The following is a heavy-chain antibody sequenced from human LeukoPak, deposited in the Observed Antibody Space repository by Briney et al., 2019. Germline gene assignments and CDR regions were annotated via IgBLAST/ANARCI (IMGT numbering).Heavy chain of an antibody. D-gene: IGHD6-19*01. Sequence: GSLSLSCAASGFTLSNAWMSWVRQAPGKGLEWVGRIKRKSDGGTTDYAAPVKGRFTISRDDSKNALYLQMNSLETEDTAVYYCTTEYRHSSGWYGAFDIWGQGTMVTVSS. V-gene: IGHV3-15*01. CDR2: IKRKSDGGTT. CDR1: GFTLSNAW. J-gene: IGHJ3*02. CDR3: TTEYRHSSGWYGAFDI.